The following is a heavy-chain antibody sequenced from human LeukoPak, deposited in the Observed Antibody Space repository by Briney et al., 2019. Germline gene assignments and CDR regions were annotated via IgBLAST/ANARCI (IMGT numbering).Heavy chain of an antibody. D-gene: IGHD3-22*01. CDR1: GHDFNNYW. V-gene: IGHV5-51*01. Sequence: GESLKIPCKASGHDFNNYWIGWVRQMPGKGPEWMGITHPADSDTVYSPSFSGQVTISADRSTSTAYLQWSSLEALDTATYYCARRYFDSSESDPWGQGTLVTVSS. CDR2: THPADSDT. CDR3: ARRYFDSSESDP. J-gene: IGHJ5*02.